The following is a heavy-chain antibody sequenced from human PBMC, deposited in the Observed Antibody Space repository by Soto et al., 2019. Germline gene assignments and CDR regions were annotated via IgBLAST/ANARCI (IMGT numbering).Heavy chain of an antibody. V-gene: IGHV5-51*01. CDR3: VRHSGKIEPSVGPRSFDY. J-gene: IGHJ4*02. CDR1: GYTFTNYW. Sequence: GESLKISCEASGYTFTNYWIGWVRQMPGAGLEWMGIIYPRDSDTRYSPPFQDQVTMSVDKSIGTAYLQWSSLKASDTAMYYCVRHSGKIEPSVGPRSFDYWGQGTLVTVSS. D-gene: IGHD6-13*01. CDR2: IYPRDSDT.